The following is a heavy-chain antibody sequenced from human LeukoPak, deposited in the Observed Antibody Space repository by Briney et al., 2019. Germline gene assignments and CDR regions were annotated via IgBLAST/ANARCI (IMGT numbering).Heavy chain of an antibody. CDR2: ISWNSGSI. CDR1: GFTFDDYA. Sequence: GGSLRLSCAASGFTFDDYAMHWVRPASGKGLAWVLGISWNSGSIGYADSVKGRFTISRDNAKNSLYLQMNSLRAEDMALYYCAKAGLGGWRSMTGAFDIWGQGTMVTVSS. CDR3: AKAGLGGWRSMTGAFDI. V-gene: IGHV3-9*03. J-gene: IGHJ3*02. D-gene: IGHD3-9*01.